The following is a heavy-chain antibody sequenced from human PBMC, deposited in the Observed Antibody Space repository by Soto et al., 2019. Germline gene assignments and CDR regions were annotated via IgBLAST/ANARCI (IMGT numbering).Heavy chain of an antibody. D-gene: IGHD5-12*01. V-gene: IGHV4-59*01. J-gene: IGHJ5*02. Sequence: SETLSLTCTVSGGSISSYYWSWIRQPPGKGLEWIGYIYYSGSTNYNPSLKSRVTISVDTSKNQFSLKLSSVTAADTAVYYCARSVEMATIALGFDPWGQGTLVTVSS. CDR2: IYYSGST. CDR1: GGSISSYY. CDR3: ARSVEMATIALGFDP.